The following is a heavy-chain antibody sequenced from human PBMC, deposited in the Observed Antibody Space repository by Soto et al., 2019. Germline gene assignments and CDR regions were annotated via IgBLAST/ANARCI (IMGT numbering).Heavy chain of an antibody. J-gene: IGHJ3*02. CDR1: GFTFSNYA. Sequence: EVQLLESGGDLVQPGGSLRLSCTASGFTFSNYAVSWVRQAPGQGLEWVSSISGGGSGTYYADSVKGRFTISRDNSKNTLYLQMHSLRAEDTALYYCAKKDWTDVYYDAFDIWGRGTMVTVSS. CDR3: AKKDWTDVYYDAFDI. CDR2: ISGGGSGT. D-gene: IGHD3-22*01. V-gene: IGHV3-23*01.